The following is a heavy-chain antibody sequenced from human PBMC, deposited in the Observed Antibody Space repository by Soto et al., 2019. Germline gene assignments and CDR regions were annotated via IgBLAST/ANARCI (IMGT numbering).Heavy chain of an antibody. D-gene: IGHD1-26*01. Sequence: EVQLLESGGGLVQQGGSLRLSCAASGFTFSSYAMNWVRQAPGKGLEWVSAISGSGGSTYYADSVKGRFTISRDNSKNTLYLQMNSLRAEDTAVYYCAKDIVRLFPHGMDVWGQGTTVTVSS. CDR2: ISGSGGST. J-gene: IGHJ6*02. CDR3: AKDIVRLFPHGMDV. CDR1: GFTFSSYA. V-gene: IGHV3-23*01.